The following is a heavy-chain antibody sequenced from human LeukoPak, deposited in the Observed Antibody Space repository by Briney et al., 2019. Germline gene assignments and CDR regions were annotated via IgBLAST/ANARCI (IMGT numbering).Heavy chain of an antibody. J-gene: IGHJ4*02. V-gene: IGHV3-73*01. D-gene: IGHD3-16*01. Sequence: GGSLRLSXAASGFTFSGSAMHWVCQASGKGLEWVGRIRSKANSYSTAYAASVKGRFTISRDDSKNTAYLQMNSLKTEDTAVYYCGSMGVSDYWGQGTLVTVSS. CDR3: GSMGVSDY. CDR2: IRSKANSYST. CDR1: GFTFSGSA.